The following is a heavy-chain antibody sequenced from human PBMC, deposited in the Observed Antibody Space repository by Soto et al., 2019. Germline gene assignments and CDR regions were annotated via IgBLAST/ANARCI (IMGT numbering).Heavy chain of an antibody. D-gene: IGHD3-10*01. CDR2: IYYSGST. J-gene: IGHJ6*02. Sequence: PSETLSLTSPVSGCSISSYYWSWIRQPPGKGLEWIGYIYYSGSTNYNPSLKSRVTISVDTSKNQFSLKLSSVTAADTAVYYCARYGFGEFPGDYYGMDVWGQGTTVTVSS. CDR3: ARYGFGEFPGDYYGMDV. V-gene: IGHV4-59*12. CDR1: GCSISSYY.